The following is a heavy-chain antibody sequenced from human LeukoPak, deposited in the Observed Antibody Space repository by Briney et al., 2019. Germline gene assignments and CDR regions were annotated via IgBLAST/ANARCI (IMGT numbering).Heavy chain of an antibody. D-gene: IGHD3-22*01. CDR2: IYYSGST. CDR3: ARYWGPYDNSGAYFDY. CDR1: GGSISSSSYY. Sequence: SETLSLTCTVSGGSISSSSYYWGWIRQPPGKGLEWIGSIYYSGSTYYNPSLKSRVTISVDTSKNQFSLKLSSVTAADTAMYYCARYWGPYDNSGAYFDYWGQGTLVTVSS. J-gene: IGHJ4*02. V-gene: IGHV4-39*01.